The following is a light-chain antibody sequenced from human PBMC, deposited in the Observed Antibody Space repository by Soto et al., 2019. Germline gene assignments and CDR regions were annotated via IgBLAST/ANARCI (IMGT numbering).Light chain of an antibody. Sequence: EIVMTQSPATLSVSPGERATLSCRASQSVSNNLAWYQQKAGQAPRLLIYGASTRATGIPARFSGSGSGTEFTLTISSLQSEDFAVYYCHQYNNWPPWTFGQGTKVAIK. V-gene: IGKV3-15*01. J-gene: IGKJ1*01. CDR1: QSVSNN. CDR2: GAS. CDR3: HQYNNWPPWT.